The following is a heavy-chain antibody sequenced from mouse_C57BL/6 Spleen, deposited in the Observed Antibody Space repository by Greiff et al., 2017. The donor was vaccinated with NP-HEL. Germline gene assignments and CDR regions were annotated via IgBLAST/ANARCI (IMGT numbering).Heavy chain of an antibody. CDR2: IYPRDGST. CDR3: ARDYYGSRHAMDY. CDR1: GYTFTDHT. D-gene: IGHD1-1*01. J-gene: IGHJ4*01. Sequence: VKLMESDAELVKPGASVKISCKVSGYTFTDHTIHWMKQRPEQGLEWIGYIYPRDGSTKYNEKFKGKATLTADKSSSTAYMQLNSLTSEDSAVYFCARDYYGSRHAMDYWGQGTSVTVSS. V-gene: IGHV1-78*01.